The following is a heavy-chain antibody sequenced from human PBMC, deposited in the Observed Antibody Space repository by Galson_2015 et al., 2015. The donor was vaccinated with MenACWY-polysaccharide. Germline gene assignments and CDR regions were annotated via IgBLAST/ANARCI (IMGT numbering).Heavy chain of an antibody. D-gene: IGHD3-22*01. Sequence: SLRLSCAASGFTFDDYTMHWVRQAPEKGLQWVSLISWDGSTAYYADAVQGRFTISRDNGKNSLYLQMSSLRNEDTAFYFCARDNSGDYYDRSGYLDFWGQGTLVTVSS. CDR2: ISWDGSTA. J-gene: IGHJ4*02. V-gene: IGHV3-43*01. CDR3: ARDNSGDYYDRSGYLDF. CDR1: GFTFDDYT.